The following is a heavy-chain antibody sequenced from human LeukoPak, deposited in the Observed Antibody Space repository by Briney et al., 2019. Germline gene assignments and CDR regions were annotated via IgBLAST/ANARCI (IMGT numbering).Heavy chain of an antibody. CDR3: ARTSITAATFFDY. CDR2: VYSSGNA. D-gene: IGHD1-26*01. CDR1: GGSINNYY. J-gene: IGHJ4*02. V-gene: IGHV4-4*07. Sequence: SETLSLTCTVSGGSINNYYWSWVRQPAGKGLEWIGRVYSSGNAHYNPSLQSRVTISVDTSKNQFSLKLSSVTAADTAVYYCARTSITAATFFDYWGQGTLVTVSS.